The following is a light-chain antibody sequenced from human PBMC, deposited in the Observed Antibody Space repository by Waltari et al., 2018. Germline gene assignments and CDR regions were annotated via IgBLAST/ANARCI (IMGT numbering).Light chain of an antibody. CDR1: SSNIGVNA. CDR2: SID. J-gene: IGLJ3*02. V-gene: IGLV1-44*01. Sequence: QSVLTQPPSASGTPGQRVSFSCSGGSSNIGVNAVNWYQQLPGTAPKLLIHSIDQRPSGVPDRFSGSKSGTSASLAISGLQSEDEADYFCSTWDDILGGPVFGGGTKVTVL. CDR3: STWDDILGGPV.